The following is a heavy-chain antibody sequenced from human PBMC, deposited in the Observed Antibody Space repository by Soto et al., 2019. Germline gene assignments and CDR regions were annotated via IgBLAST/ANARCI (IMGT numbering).Heavy chain of an antibody. CDR2: VSNDGIRK. CDR3: ARWVGGAMYDNSGKYDS. J-gene: IGHJ5*01. D-gene: IGHD3-22*01. Sequence: QVQLVESGGGVVQPGRSLRLTCAASGFIFSGSGMHWVRQAPGKGLEWVALVSNDGIRKYYGDSVKGRFTISRDNAENTLYLLMNSLRAEDTAVYYCARWVGGAMYDNSGKYDSWGQGTLVTVSS. CDR1: GFIFSGSG. V-gene: IGHV3-30*03.